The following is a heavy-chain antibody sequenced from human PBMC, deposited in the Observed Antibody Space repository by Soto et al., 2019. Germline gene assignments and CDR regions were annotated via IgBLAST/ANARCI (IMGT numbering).Heavy chain of an antibody. CDR3: AKDLTGTTTTFDY. D-gene: IGHD1-20*01. Sequence: QVQLVESGGGVVQPGRSLRLSCAASGFTFSSYGMHWVRKAPGKGLEWVAVISYDGSNKYYADSVKGRFTISRDHSKNTLYLQMNSLRAEDTAVYYCAKDLTGTTTTFDYWGQGTLVSVSS. CDR2: ISYDGSNK. V-gene: IGHV3-30*18. J-gene: IGHJ4*02. CDR1: GFTFSSYG.